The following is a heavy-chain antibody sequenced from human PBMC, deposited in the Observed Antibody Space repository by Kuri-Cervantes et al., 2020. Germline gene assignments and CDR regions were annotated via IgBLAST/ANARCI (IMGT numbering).Heavy chain of an antibody. J-gene: IGHJ4*02. Sequence: GESLKISCAASGFTFSSYAMSWVRQAPGKGLEWVSAISGSGGSTYYADSVKGRFTISRDNSKNTVYLQMNTLRAEDTAIYYCAKTPGGAGNYFDSWGQGTLVTVSS. CDR2: ISGSGGST. CDR3: AKTPGGAGNYFDS. D-gene: IGHD6-19*01. CDR1: GFTFSSYA. V-gene: IGHV3-23*01.